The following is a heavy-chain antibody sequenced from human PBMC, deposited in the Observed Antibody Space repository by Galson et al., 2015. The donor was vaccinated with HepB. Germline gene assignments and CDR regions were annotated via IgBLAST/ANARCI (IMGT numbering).Heavy chain of an antibody. CDR1: GFTFSGYT. Sequence: SLRLSCAASGFTFSGYTMNWVRQAPGKGLEWVSCISSSSTYIFYADSVKGRLTISRDTAKNSLYLQMNTLRAEDTAVYYCARGNIRVPGTEISGEIDYWGQGTLVTVSS. D-gene: IGHD6-13*01. CDR3: ARGNIRVPGTEISGEIDY. CDR2: ISSSSTYI. V-gene: IGHV3-21*04. J-gene: IGHJ4*02.